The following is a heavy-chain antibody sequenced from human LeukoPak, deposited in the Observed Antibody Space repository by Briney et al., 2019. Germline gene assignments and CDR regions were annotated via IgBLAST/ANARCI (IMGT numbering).Heavy chain of an antibody. D-gene: IGHD3-3*01. CDR3: ARDAVRFFRYKWFDP. CDR1: GGTFSSYA. J-gene: IGHJ5*02. V-gene: IGHV1-69*13. CDR2: IIPIFGTA. Sequence: SVKVSCKASGGTFSSYAISWVRQAPGQGLEWMGGIIPIFGTANYAQKFQGRVTITADESTSTAYMELSSLRSEDTAVYYCARDAVRFFRYKWFDPWGQGTLVTVSS.